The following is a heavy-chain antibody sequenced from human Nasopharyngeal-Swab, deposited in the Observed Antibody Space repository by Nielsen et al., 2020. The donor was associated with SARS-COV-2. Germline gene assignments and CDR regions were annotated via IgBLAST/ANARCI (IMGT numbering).Heavy chain of an antibody. J-gene: IGHJ4*02. CDR1: GGSISSYY. V-gene: IGHV4-59*01. CDR2: IYYSGST. CDR3: ARGDQGYCSGGSCYYFAY. D-gene: IGHD2-15*01. Sequence: GSLRLSCTVSGGSISSYYWSWIRQPPGKGLEWIGYIYYSGSTNYNPSLKSRVTISVDTSKNQFSLKLSSVTAADTAVYYCARGDQGYCSGGSCYYFAYWGQGTLVTVSS.